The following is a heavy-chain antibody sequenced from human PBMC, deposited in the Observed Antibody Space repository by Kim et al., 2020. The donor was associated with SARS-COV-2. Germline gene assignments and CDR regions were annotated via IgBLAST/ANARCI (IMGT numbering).Heavy chain of an antibody. CDR2: ISSGGDTI. CDR3: ARGWLQNSFDY. V-gene: IGHV3-48*02. CDR1: GFSFSLFS. D-gene: IGHD5-12*01. J-gene: IGHJ4*02. Sequence: GGSLRLSCAASGFSFSLFSMDWVRQAPGKGLEWFAYISSGGDTIHYSDSANGRFTISRDNARNSVSMQMNNLRDEDTAVYYCARGWLQNSFDYWGQGTPVTVSS.